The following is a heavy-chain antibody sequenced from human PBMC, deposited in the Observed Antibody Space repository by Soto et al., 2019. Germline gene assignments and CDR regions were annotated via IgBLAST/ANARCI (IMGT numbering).Heavy chain of an antibody. Sequence: EVQVVESGGGLVKPGGSLRLSCNFTFSMYSMNWVRQAPGKGLEWVASISSGSAFMKYADSVKGRFSISRDNAKNSVSLQMNSLRAEDTAMYYCTRDQGGSYDSWFDPWGRGTLVTVSS. V-gene: IGHV3-21*01. CDR1: TFSMYS. CDR2: ISSGSAFM. D-gene: IGHD1-26*01. CDR3: TRDQGGSYDSWFDP. J-gene: IGHJ5*02.